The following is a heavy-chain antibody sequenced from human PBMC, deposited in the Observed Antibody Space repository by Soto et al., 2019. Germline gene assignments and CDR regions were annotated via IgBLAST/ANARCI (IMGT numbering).Heavy chain of an antibody. V-gene: IGHV1-3*01. CDR1: GYTLTSYP. J-gene: IGHJ4*02. Sequence: ASVKVSCKASGYTLTSYPMHWVRQAPGQGLEWMGWINADNGDTKFSQKFQGRVTITRDTSANTAYMELSSLRSEDTAVFYCARDWTHYDSSGPGDYWGQGTLVTVSS. CDR2: INADNGDT. D-gene: IGHD3-22*01. CDR3: ARDWTHYDSSGPGDY.